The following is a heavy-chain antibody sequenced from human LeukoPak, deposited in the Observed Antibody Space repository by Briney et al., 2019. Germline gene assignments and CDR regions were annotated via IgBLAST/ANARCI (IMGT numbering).Heavy chain of an antibody. CDR2: ISYDGSNK. CDR3: AREVQDAYNDPELDY. Sequence: GRSLRLSCAASGFTFSSYGMHWVRQAPGKGLEWVAVISYDGSNKYYADSVKGRFTISRDNSKNTLFLQMNSLRAEDTAVYYCAREVQDAYNDPELDYWGQGTLVTVSS. V-gene: IGHV3-30*03. J-gene: IGHJ4*02. D-gene: IGHD5-24*01. CDR1: GFTFSSYG.